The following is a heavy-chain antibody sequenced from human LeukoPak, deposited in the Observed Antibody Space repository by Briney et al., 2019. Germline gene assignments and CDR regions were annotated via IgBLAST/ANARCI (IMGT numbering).Heavy chain of an antibody. D-gene: IGHD3-22*01. CDR3: ARDGPSSGARDWFDP. J-gene: IGHJ5*02. Sequence: PGGSLRLSCAASGFTFSSYEMNWVRQAPGKGLEWVSYIGDSASSIYYADSVKGRFTISRDNARNSLYLQMNSLRAEDTAVYYCARDGPSSGARDWFDPWGQGTLVTVSS. CDR2: IGDSASSI. CDR1: GFTFSSYE. V-gene: IGHV3-48*03.